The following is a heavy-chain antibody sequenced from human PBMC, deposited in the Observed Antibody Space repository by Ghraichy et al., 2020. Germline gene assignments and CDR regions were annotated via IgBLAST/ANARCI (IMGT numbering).Heavy chain of an antibody. D-gene: IGHD3-3*01. V-gene: IGHV3-48*03. CDR2: ISSSGSTI. J-gene: IGHJ5*02. CDR3: ARDAWSGDVDWFDP. CDR1: GFTFSSYE. Sequence: GGSLRLSCAASGFTFSSYEMNWVRQAPGKGLEWVSYISSSGSTIYYADSVKGRFTISRDNAKNSLYLQMNSLRAEDTAVYYCARDAWSGDVDWFDPWGQGTLVTVSS.